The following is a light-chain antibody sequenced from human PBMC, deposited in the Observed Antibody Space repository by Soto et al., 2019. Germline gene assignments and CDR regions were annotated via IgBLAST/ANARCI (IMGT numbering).Light chain of an antibody. Sequence: DIVMTQSPDSLAVSLGERATINCKSSQSVLHSPNNKNYLAWYQHKPGQSPKMLIYWASFRESGVPDRFSGSGSGTDFTLTISSRQSEDVAVYYCQQYYTNSWSFGQGTKVEIK. V-gene: IGKV4-1*01. J-gene: IGKJ1*01. CDR2: WAS. CDR1: QSVLHSPNNKNY. CDR3: QQYYTNSWS.